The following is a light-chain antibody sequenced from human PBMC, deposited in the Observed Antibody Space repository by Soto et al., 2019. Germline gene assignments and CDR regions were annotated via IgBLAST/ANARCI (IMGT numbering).Light chain of an antibody. CDR2: GAS. CDR3: QQYNNWPRT. CDR1: QSVTTN. Sequence: VVTTHSPATLSGSAGEIATLSFGASQSVTTNMAWYQQKPVQAPRLLISGASTRATGIPARFSGSGSGTEFTLTISSLQSEDFAVYYCQQYNNWPRTFGQGTKVDIK. V-gene: IGKV3-15*01. J-gene: IGKJ1*01.